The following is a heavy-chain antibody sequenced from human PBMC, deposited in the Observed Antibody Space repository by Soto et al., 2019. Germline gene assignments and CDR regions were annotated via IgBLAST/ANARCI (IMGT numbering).Heavy chain of an antibody. CDR2: IYHSGST. Sequence: SETLSLTCAVSGGSISSGCYSWSWIRQPPGKGLEWIGYIYHSGSTYYSPSLKSRVTISLDTSKNQCSLKLRSMTAADPAVYYCARGYGRNFDYWGQGTLVTVSS. V-gene: IGHV4-30-2*01. CDR3: ARGYGRNFDY. D-gene: IGHD5-18*01. J-gene: IGHJ4*02. CDR1: GGSISSGCYS.